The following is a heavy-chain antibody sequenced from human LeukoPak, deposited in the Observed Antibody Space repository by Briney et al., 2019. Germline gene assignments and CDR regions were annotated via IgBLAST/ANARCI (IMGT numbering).Heavy chain of an antibody. CDR2: IYYSGST. CDR1: GGSISSSSYY. J-gene: IGHJ4*02. V-gene: IGHV4-39*07. CDR3: ARVLRLWFGNGRDY. D-gene: IGHD3-10*01. Sequence: PSETLSLTCTVSGGSISSSSYYWGWIRQPPGKGLEWIGSIYYSGSTYYNPSLKSRVTISVDTSKNQFSLKVSSVTAADTAVYYCARVLRLWFGNGRDYWGQGTLVTVSS.